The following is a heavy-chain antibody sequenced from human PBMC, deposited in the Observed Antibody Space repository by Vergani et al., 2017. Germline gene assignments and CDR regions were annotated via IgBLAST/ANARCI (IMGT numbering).Heavy chain of an antibody. CDR2: IIPIFGTA. V-gene: IGHV1-69*12. CDR1: GGTFSSYA. Sequence: QVQLVQSGAEVKKPGSSVKVSCKASGGTFSSYAISWVRQAPGQGLEWMGGIIPIFGTANYAQKFQGRVTITADESTSTAYMELSSLRSEDTAVYYCARDLGGYGGYGENWFDPWGQGTLVTVSS. J-gene: IGHJ5*02. CDR3: ARDLGGYGGYGENWFDP. D-gene: IGHD5-12*01.